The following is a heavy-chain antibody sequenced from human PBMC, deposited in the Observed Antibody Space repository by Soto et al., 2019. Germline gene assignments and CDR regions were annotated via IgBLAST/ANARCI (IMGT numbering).Heavy chain of an antibody. CDR2: LWSAGLT. J-gene: IGHJ4*02. D-gene: IGHD6-19*01. V-gene: IGHV3-53*01. CDR1: GFTVSSKY. Sequence: GGSLRLSCAASGFTVSSKYMTWVRQAPGKGLEWVSILWSAGLTYYADSVKGRFTISRDTSRNTLYLRMSSLRAEDTALYYCAKDRDLGAVADAFDYWGQGTLVTVSS. CDR3: AKDRDLGAVADAFDY.